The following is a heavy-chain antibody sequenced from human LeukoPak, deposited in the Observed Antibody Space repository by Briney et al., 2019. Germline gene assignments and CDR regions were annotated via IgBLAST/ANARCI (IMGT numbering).Heavy chain of an antibody. Sequence: GASVKVSCKASVYTFTGYYMHWVRQAPGQGLEWMGWINPNSGGTNYAQKFQGRVTMTRDTSISTAYMELSRLRSDDTAVYYCARVLRRYCSGGSCYGYWGQGTLVTVSS. V-gene: IGHV1-2*02. J-gene: IGHJ4*02. CDR1: VYTFTGYY. CDR3: ARVLRRYCSGGSCYGY. D-gene: IGHD2-15*01. CDR2: INPNSGGT.